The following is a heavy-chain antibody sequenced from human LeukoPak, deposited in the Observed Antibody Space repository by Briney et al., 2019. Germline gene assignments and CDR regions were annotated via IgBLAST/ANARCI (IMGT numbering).Heavy chain of an antibody. CDR1: GFTFSSYA. J-gene: IGHJ4*02. Sequence: PGRSLRLSCAASGFTFSSYAVHWVRQAPGKGLEWVAVISYDGSNKYYADSVKGRFTISRDNSKNTLYLQMNSLRAEDTAVYYCARSGSSWYLDYYFDYWGQGTLVTVSS. CDR2: ISYDGSNK. D-gene: IGHD6-13*01. V-gene: IGHV3-30-3*01. CDR3: ARSGSSWYLDYYFDY.